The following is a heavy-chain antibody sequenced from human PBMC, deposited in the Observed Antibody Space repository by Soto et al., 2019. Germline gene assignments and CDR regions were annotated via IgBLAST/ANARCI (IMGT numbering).Heavy chain of an antibody. CDR3: ASHYGSGTYYNFAY. J-gene: IGHJ4*01. CDR1: GGSVRRGFYY. D-gene: IGHD3-10*01. V-gene: IGHV4-61*01. CDR2: INHSGST. Sequence: QVQLQESGPGLMKPSETLSLTCTVSGGSVRRGFYYWTWIRQPPGKGLEWIGYINHSGSTNYNPSLQSRVTISLDTSKNQFSLKLSSVTAADTAVYYCASHYGSGTYYNFAYWGQGTLVTVSS.